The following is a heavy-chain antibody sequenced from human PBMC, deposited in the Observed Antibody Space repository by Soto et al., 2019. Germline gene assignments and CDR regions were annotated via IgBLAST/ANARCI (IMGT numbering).Heavy chain of an antibody. V-gene: IGHV4-4*07. Sequence: SETLSLTCTVSGASISGFYWSWIRKSAGKGLEWIGRIYATGTTDCNPSLKSRVMMSVDTSKKQFSLKLRSVTAADTAVYYCVRDGTKTLRDWFDPWGQGISVTVSS. J-gene: IGHJ5*02. D-gene: IGHD1-1*01. CDR2: IYATGTT. CDR1: GASISGFY. CDR3: VRDGTKTLRDWFDP.